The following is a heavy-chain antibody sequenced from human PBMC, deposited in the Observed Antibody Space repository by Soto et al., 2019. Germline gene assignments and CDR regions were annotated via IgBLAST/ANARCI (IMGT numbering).Heavy chain of an antibody. CDR2: MWYHGRDL. J-gene: IGHJ4*02. V-gene: IGHV3-33*01. Sequence: QVQLVESGGGVVQPGRSLRLSCAASGFSFSDYVMHWVRQAPGKGLDWVAVMWYHGRDLFYADSVKGRFTISRDKSKNTLYLQMNSLRAEDTAVYYCARDQGGQSGNFIFDTWGQGTLVTVSS. D-gene: IGHD3-16*01. CDR3: ARDQGGQSGNFIFDT. CDR1: GFSFSDYV.